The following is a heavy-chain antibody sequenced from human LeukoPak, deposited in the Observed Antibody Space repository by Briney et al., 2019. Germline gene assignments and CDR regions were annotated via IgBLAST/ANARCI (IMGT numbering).Heavy chain of an antibody. CDR3: ASGGSSWYYFDY. Sequence: PGGSLRLSCAASGFTFSSYAMSWVRQAPGKGLEWVSAISGSGGSTYYADSVKGRFTISRDNSKNTLYLQMNSLRAEDTAVYYCASGGSSWYYFDYWGQGTLVTVSS. J-gene: IGHJ4*02. V-gene: IGHV3-23*01. D-gene: IGHD6-13*01. CDR2: ISGSGGST. CDR1: GFTFSSYA.